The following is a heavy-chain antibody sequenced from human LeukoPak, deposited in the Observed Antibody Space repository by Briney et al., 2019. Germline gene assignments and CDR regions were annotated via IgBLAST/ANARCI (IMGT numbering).Heavy chain of an antibody. J-gene: IGHJ2*01. CDR2: INAGNGNT. CDR1: GYTFTSYA. Sequence: ASVKVPCKASGYTFTSYAMHWVRQAPGQRLEWMGWINAGNGNTKYSQKFQGRVTISRDTSASTAYMELSSLRSEDTAVYYCARSTSVFWYFDLWGRGTLVTVSS. V-gene: IGHV1-3*01. CDR3: ARSTSVFWYFDL.